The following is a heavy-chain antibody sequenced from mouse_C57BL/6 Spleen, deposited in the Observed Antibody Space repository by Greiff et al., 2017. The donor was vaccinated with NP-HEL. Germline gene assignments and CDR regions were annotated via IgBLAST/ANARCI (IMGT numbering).Heavy chain of an antibody. CDR1: GYTFTGYW. CDR2: ILPGSGST. D-gene: IGHD1-1*01. V-gene: IGHV1-9*01. Sequence: QVQLQQSGAELMKPGASVKLSCKATGYTFTGYWIEWVKQRPGHGLEWIGEILPGSGSTNYNEKFKGKATFTADTSSNTAYMQLSSLTTEDSAIYYCARSTTVVATKAGAPGFDVWGTGTTVTVSS. CDR3: ARSTTVVATKAGAPGFDV. J-gene: IGHJ1*03.